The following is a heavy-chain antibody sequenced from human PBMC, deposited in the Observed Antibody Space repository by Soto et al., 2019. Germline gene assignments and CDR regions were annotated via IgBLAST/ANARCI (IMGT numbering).Heavy chain of an antibody. CDR3: AAGTSYYYYGMDV. J-gene: IGHJ6*02. CDR1: GYTFTSYG. D-gene: IGHD6-13*01. CDR2: ISAYNGNT. Sequence: ASVKVSCKASGYTFTSYGISWARQAPGQGLEWMGWISAYNGNTNYAQKLQGRVTMTTDTSTSTAYMELRSLRSDDTAVYSCAAGTSYYYYGMDVWGQGTTVTVSS. V-gene: IGHV1-18*04.